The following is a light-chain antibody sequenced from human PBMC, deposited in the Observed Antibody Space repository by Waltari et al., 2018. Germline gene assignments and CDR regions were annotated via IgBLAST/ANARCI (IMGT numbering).Light chain of an antibody. J-gene: IGLJ2*01. V-gene: IGLV3-21*03. Sequence: SYVLTQPPSVSVAPGKTARISCAGQNLNDKTVYWYQQKPGQAPVVVIYDSTVRPSGIPDRFSGSDPATLTIARVEAGDEADYYCQVWDDTRDQPVFGGGTRLTVL. CDR1: NLNDKT. CDR2: DST. CDR3: QVWDDTRDQPV.